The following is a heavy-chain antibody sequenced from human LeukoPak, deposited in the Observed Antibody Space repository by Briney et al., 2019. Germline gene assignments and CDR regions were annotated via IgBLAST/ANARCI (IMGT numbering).Heavy chain of an antibody. CDR1: GFTFSSYA. J-gene: IGHJ6*02. V-gene: IGHV3-64*01. CDR3: ARDLASGLYGMDV. Sequence: GGSLRLSCAASGFTFSSYAMHWVRQAPGKGLEYVSAISSNGGSTYYANSVKGRFTISRDNSKNTLYLQMNSLRAEDTAVYYCARDLASGLYGMDVWGQGTTVTVSS. D-gene: IGHD3/OR15-3a*01. CDR2: ISSNGGST.